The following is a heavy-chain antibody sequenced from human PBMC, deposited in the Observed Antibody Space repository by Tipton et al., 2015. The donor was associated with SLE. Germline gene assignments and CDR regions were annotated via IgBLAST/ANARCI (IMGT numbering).Heavy chain of an antibody. J-gene: IGHJ4*02. Sequence: LRLSCTVSGGSIGSSSYYWGWIRQPPGKGLDWIGSIYYGGSTYYNPSLKSRVTISVDTSKNQFSLRLTSVTAADTAVYYCATELFRGYTSGWGPDYWGQGTLVTVSS. CDR1: GGSIGSSSYY. CDR3: ATELFRGYTSGWGPDY. V-gene: IGHV4-39*07. D-gene: IGHD6-19*01. CDR2: IYYGGST.